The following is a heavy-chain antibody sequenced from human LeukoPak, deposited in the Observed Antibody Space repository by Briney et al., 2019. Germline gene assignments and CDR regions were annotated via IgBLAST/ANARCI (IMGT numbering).Heavy chain of an antibody. D-gene: IGHD2-2*01. J-gene: IGHJ4*02. Sequence: SETLSLTCTVSGGSISRGSYYRSWIRQPAGKGLEWIGRIYTSGSTNYNPSLKSRVTISVDTSKNQFSLKLSSVTAADTAVYYCARAGSLGDCGSTSCFFPPFDYWGQGTLVTVSS. CDR3: ARAGSLGDCGSTSCFFPPFDY. CDR1: GGSISRGSYY. CDR2: IYTSGST. V-gene: IGHV4-61*02.